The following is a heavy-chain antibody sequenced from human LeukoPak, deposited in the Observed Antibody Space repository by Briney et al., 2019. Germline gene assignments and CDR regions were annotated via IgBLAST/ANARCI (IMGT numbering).Heavy chain of an antibody. CDR3: AKGQNGDYGLPDY. CDR2: ISSSGSTI. Sequence: PGGSLRLSCAASGFTFSDYYMSWIRQAPGKGLEWVSYISSSGSTIYYADSVKGRFTISRDNSKNTLYLQMNSLRAEDTAVYYCAKGQNGDYGLPDYWGQGTLVTVSS. D-gene: IGHD4-17*01. J-gene: IGHJ4*02. V-gene: IGHV3-11*04. CDR1: GFTFSDYY.